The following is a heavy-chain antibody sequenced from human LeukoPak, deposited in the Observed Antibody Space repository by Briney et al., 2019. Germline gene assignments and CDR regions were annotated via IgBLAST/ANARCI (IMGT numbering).Heavy chain of an antibody. Sequence: PSETLSLTCAVYGGSFSGYCWSWIRQPPGKGLEWIGEINHSGSTNYNPSLKSRVTISVDTSKNQFSLKLSSVTAADTAVYYCARRTTVTTPNSFDPWGQGTLVTVSS. J-gene: IGHJ5*02. V-gene: IGHV4-34*01. CDR2: INHSGST. CDR1: GGSFSGYC. D-gene: IGHD4-11*01. CDR3: ARRTTVTTPNSFDP.